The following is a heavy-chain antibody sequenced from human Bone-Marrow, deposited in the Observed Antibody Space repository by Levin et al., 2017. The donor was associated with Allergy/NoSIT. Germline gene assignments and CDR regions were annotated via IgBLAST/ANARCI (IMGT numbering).Heavy chain of an antibody. CDR2: INHSGNT. D-gene: IGHD2-15*01. Sequence: PSDTLSLTCAVYGGSFSAYYWSWIRQPPGKGLEWIGEINHSGNTNYNPSLMSRVTISVDTSKNQFSLKLSSVTAADTAVYYCARARYGCSGGSCYSASFDPWGQGTLVTVSS. CDR3: ARARYGCSGGSCYSASFDP. J-gene: IGHJ5*02. V-gene: IGHV4-34*01. CDR1: GGSFSAYY.